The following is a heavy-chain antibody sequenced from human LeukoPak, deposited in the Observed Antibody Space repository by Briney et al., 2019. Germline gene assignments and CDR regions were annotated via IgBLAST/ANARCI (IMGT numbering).Heavy chain of an antibody. CDR2: ISSSGSGDNT. Sequence: GGSLRLSCAASGVTLSTYAMSWARQAPGKGLEWVSGISSSGSGDNTYYADSVKGRFTISRDNSKNTLYLQMNSLRAEDTAVYYCAKDAYDSSGYYYVDVFDYWGQGTLVTVSS. CDR3: AKDAYDSSGYYYVDVFDY. J-gene: IGHJ4*02. D-gene: IGHD3-22*01. CDR1: GVTLSTYA. V-gene: IGHV3-23*01.